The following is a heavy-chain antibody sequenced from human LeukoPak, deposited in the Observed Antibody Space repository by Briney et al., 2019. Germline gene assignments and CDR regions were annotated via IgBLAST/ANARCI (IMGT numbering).Heavy chain of an antibody. J-gene: IGHJ4*02. Sequence: TGGSLRLSCAASGFTFSNYAMHWVRQAPGKGLEWVAVITCDGNNDYYADSVKGRFTISRDNSKNTLSLQMNSLRGEDTAVYYCARAFTAVTTRSLGYWGQGILVTVSS. CDR1: GFTFSNYA. CDR3: ARAFTAVTTRSLGY. CDR2: ITCDGNND. D-gene: IGHD4-17*01. V-gene: IGHV3-30-3*01.